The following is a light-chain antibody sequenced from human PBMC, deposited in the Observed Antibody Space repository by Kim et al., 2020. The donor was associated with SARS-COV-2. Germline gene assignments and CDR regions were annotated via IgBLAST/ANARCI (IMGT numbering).Light chain of an antibody. J-gene: IGKJ2*01. CDR3: QQYDNWPQT. CDR2: GAS. CDR1: QSISDK. V-gene: IGKV3-15*01. Sequence: SVSPGERATLSCRASQSISDKLAWYQQKAGQAPRLLIYGASTRATGIPARFSGGGSGRGFTLIISSLQSEDLAVYYCQQYDNWPQTFGQGTKLEI.